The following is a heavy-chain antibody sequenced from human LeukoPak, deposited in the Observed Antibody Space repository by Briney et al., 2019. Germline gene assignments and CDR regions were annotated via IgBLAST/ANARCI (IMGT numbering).Heavy chain of an antibody. CDR1: GGSISSGDYY. J-gene: IGHJ4*02. Sequence: SETLSLTCTVSGGSISSGDYYWSWIRQPPGKGLEWIGYIYYSGSTYYNPSLKSRVTISVDTSKNQFSLKLSSVTAADTAVYYCARDGSSSGVVDYWGQGTLVTVSS. CDR2: IYYSGST. CDR3: ARDGSSSGVVDY. V-gene: IGHV4-30-4*08. D-gene: IGHD6-6*01.